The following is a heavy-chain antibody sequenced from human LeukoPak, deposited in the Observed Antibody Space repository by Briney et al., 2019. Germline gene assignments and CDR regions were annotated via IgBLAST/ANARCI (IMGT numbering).Heavy chain of an antibody. CDR3: AKDMGSGLYYYYGMDV. Sequence: LRLSCAASGFTFDDYAMHWVRQAPGKGLEWVSGISWNSGSIGYADSVKGRFTISRDNAKNSLYLQMNSLRAEDTALYYCAKDMGSGLYYYYGMDVWGQGTTVTVSS. D-gene: IGHD1-26*01. CDR2: ISWNSGSI. CDR1: GFTFDDYA. J-gene: IGHJ6*02. V-gene: IGHV3-9*01.